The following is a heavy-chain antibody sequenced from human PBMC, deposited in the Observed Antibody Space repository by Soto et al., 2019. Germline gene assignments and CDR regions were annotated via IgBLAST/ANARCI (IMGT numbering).Heavy chain of an antibody. CDR1: GGSISSYY. V-gene: IGHV4-59*01. CDR2: IYYSGST. J-gene: IGHJ5*02. Sequence: SETLSLTCTVSGGSISSYYWSWIRQPPGKGLEWIGYIYYSGSTNYNPSLKSRVTISVDTSKNQFSLKLSSVTAADTAVYYCARDTYYYDSSGYYPRGGWFDPWGQGTQVTVSS. D-gene: IGHD3-22*01. CDR3: ARDTYYYDSSGYYPRGGWFDP.